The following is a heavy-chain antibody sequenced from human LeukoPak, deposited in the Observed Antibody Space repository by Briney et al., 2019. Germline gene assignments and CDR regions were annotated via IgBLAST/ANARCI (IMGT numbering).Heavy chain of an antibody. V-gene: IGHV4-30-4*01. J-gene: IGHJ4*02. D-gene: IGHD3-16*01. CDR3: ARDLYYDSGFDS. Sequence: PSETLSLTCTVSGGSINNGDYSWIWVRQSPGKGLEWIGYIYYSGSTYYNPSLESRVTISIDTSKNQFSLKLSSVTAADTAAYYCARDLYYDSGFDSWGQGTLVTVSS. CDR2: IYYSGST. CDR1: GGSINNGDYS.